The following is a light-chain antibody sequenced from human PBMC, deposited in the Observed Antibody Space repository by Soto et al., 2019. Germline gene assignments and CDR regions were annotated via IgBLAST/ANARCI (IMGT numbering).Light chain of an antibody. CDR3: QQYNSYSRT. CDR2: DAS. V-gene: IGKV1-5*01. Sequence: DIQMTQSPSTLSASVGDRVTITCRASQSISSWLAWYQQKPGKAPKLLIYDASSLESGVPSRFSGSGSGTEFTLTIRSLPPDDFATYYCQQYNSYSRTFGQGTTVEIK. CDR1: QSISSW. J-gene: IGKJ1*01.